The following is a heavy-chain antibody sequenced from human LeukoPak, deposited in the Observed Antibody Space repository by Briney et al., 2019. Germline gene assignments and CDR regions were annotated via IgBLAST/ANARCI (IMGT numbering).Heavy chain of an antibody. J-gene: IGHJ1*01. Sequence: GGSLRLSCAASGFTFISYWMHWVRQAPGKGLVWVSRIKSDGSTNYADSVKGRFTISRDNAKNTVSLQMNSLRAEDTGVYYCARAPSEIGGYYPEYFRHWGQGTLVTVSS. D-gene: IGHD3-22*01. CDR3: ARAPSEIGGYYPEYFRH. CDR1: GFTFISYW. CDR2: IKSDGST. V-gene: IGHV3-74*01.